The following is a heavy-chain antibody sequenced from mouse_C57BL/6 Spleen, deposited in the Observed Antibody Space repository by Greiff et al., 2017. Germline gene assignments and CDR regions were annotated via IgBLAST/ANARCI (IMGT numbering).Heavy chain of an antibody. Sequence: VQLQQPGAELVKPGASVKLSCKASGYTFTSYWMQWVKQRPGQGLEWIGEIDPSDSYTNYNQKVKGKATLTVDTSSSTAYMQLSSLTSEDSAVYYCAKYYGSSYSFDYWGQGTTLTVSS. D-gene: IGHD1-1*01. CDR3: AKYYGSSYSFDY. J-gene: IGHJ2*01. CDR1: GYTFTSYW. CDR2: IDPSDSYT. V-gene: IGHV1-50*01.